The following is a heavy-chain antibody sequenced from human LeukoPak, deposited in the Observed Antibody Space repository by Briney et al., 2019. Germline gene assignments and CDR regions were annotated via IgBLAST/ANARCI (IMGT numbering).Heavy chain of an antibody. Sequence: GGSLRLSCAASGFTFSSYAMSWVRQAPGKGLEWVSAISGSGGSTYYAESVKGRFTISRDNSKNTLYLQMNGLRAEDTAVYYCAKDDHGGSGWRDYFDYWGQGTLVTVSS. CDR3: AKDDHGGSGWRDYFDY. J-gene: IGHJ4*02. CDR2: ISGSGGST. CDR1: GFTFSSYA. D-gene: IGHD6-19*01. V-gene: IGHV3-23*01.